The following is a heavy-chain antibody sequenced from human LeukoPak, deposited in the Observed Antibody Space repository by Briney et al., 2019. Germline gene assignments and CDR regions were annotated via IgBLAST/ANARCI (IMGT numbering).Heavy chain of an antibody. D-gene: IGHD3-3*01. CDR1: GYTFTSYD. Sequence: ASVKVSCKASGYTFTSYDINWVRQATGQGLEWMGWMNPNSGNTGYAQKFQGRVTMTRNTSISTAYMELSSLRSEDTAVYYCARFQGVVSAPNWFDPWGQGALVTVSS. CDR2: MNPNSGNT. J-gene: IGHJ5*02. CDR3: ARFQGVVSAPNWFDP. V-gene: IGHV1-8*01.